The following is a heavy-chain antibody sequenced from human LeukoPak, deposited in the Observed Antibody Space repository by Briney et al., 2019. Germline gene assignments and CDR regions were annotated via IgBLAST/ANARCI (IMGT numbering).Heavy chain of an antibody. Sequence: ASVTVSFKASGYGITIYGISWVRQAPGQGLEWMGWISGYNGNTKYAQNVQGRVTMTTDTSTSTAYMELRSLRSDDTAIYYCARDDANYFFDYWGQGTLVTVSS. CDR1: GYGITIYG. V-gene: IGHV1-18*01. D-gene: IGHD1-1*01. CDR2: ISGYNGNT. CDR3: ARDDANYFFDY. J-gene: IGHJ4*02.